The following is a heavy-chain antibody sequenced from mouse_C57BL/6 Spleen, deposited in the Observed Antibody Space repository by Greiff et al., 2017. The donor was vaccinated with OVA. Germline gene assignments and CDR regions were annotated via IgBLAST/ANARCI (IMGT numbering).Heavy chain of an antibody. CDR2: IDPSDSET. CDR3: ARRGVYYGKEGFAY. CDR1: GYTFTSYW. J-gene: IGHJ3*01. D-gene: IGHD2-1*01. V-gene: IGHV1-52*01. Sequence: QVQLQQPGAELVRPGSSVKLSCKASGYTFTSYWMHWVKQRPIQGLEWIGNIDPSDSETHYNQKFKDKATLTVDKSSSTAYMQLSSLTSEDSAVYYCARRGVYYGKEGFAYWGRGTLVTVSA.